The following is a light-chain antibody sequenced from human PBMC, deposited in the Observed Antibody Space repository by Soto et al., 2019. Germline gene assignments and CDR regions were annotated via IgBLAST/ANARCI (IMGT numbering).Light chain of an antibody. CDR1: SSDVGYYNY. CDR3: TSYTTSSTQV. CDR2: EVS. J-gene: IGLJ3*02. Sequence: QSALTQPASVSGSPGQSITISCTGTSSDVGYYNYVSWCQHHPGKVPKLIIYEVSNRPSRISNRFSGSKSGNTASLTISGLQAEDEADYYCTSYTTSSTQVFGGGTKVTVL. V-gene: IGLV2-14*01.